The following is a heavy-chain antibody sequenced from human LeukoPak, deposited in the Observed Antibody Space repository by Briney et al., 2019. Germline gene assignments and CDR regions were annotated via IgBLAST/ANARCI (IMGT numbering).Heavy chain of an antibody. D-gene: IGHD6-13*01. Sequence: GGSLRLSCAASGFTFSIYGMHWVRQAPGKGLEWVAVMSYDGSNKYYADSVKGRFTISRDNIKNTLYLQMNSLRAEDTAGYYCANSHTSSWYYCNHWGQGTLVTVSS. V-gene: IGHV3-30*18. CDR2: MSYDGSNK. J-gene: IGHJ4*02. CDR1: GFTFSIYG. CDR3: ANSHTSSWYYCNH.